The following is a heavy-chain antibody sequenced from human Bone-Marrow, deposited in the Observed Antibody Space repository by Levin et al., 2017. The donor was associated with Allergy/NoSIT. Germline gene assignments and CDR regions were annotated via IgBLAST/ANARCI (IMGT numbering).Heavy chain of an antibody. CDR3: ARGYCSSTSCFPFDY. J-gene: IGHJ4*02. D-gene: IGHD2-2*01. V-gene: IGHV4-59*01. CDR2: IYYSGST. Sequence: PSETLSLTCTVSGGSICSYYWSWIRQPPGKGLEWIGYIYYSGSTNYNPSLKSRVTISVDTSKNQFSLKLSSVTAADTAVYYCARGYCSSTSCFPFDYWGQGTLVTVSS. CDR1: GGSICSYY.